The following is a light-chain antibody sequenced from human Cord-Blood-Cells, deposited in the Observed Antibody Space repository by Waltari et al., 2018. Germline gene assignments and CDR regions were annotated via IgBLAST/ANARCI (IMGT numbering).Light chain of an antibody. CDR2: EVS. Sequence: QSALTQPPSASGSPGQSVTISCTGTSSDVGGYNYVSWYQQHPGKAPKLMIYEVSKRPSGVPDRFSGSKSGNTASLTVSGLQAEDEAEYYCSSYAGSWVFGGGTKLTVL. CDR3: SSYAGSWV. J-gene: IGLJ3*02. CDR1: SSDVGGYNY. V-gene: IGLV2-8*01.